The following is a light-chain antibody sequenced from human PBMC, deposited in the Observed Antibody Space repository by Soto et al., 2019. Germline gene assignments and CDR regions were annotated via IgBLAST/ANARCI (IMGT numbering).Light chain of an antibody. CDR2: DVS. J-gene: IGLJ3*02. CDR3: CSYAGSYTLV. CDR1: SSDVGGYNY. Sequence: ALTQPRSVSGSPGQSVTISCTGTSSDVGGYNYVSWYQQHPGKAPKLMIYDVSKRPSGVPDRFSGSKSGNTASLTISGLQPEDEADYYCCSYAGSYTLVFGGGTKVTVL. V-gene: IGLV2-11*01.